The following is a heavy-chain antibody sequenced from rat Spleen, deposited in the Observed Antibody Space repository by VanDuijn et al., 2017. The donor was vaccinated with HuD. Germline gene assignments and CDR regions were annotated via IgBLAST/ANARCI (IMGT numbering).Heavy chain of an antibody. CDR1: GFSLTSNG. J-gene: IGHJ2*01. Sequence: QVQLKESGPGLVQPSQTLSLNCTVSGFSLTSNGVSWVRQPPGKGLEWIAAISSRGGTYYNSGLKSRLRISRDTSKSQLFLKINSLRTEDTAIYFCTSIHTMGITPDYWGQGVMVTVSS. CDR2: ISSRGGT. D-gene: IGHD1-9*01. CDR3: TSIHTMGITPDY. V-gene: IGHV2S8*01.